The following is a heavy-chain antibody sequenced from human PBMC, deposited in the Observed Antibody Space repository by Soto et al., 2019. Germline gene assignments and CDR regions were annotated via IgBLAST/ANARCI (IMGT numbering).Heavy chain of an antibody. CDR1: GYTFSNYY. Sequence: ASVKVSCKASGYTFSNYYMHWVRQAPGQGLEWMGGINPSSSGTNYAQKFQGRVTMTRDTSTSTAYMELSRLRSDDTAVYYCARDRYYYDSSGYSGWGQGTLVTVSS. V-gene: IGHV1-2*02. CDR3: ARDRYYYDSSGYSG. CDR2: INPSSSGT. D-gene: IGHD3-22*01. J-gene: IGHJ4*02.